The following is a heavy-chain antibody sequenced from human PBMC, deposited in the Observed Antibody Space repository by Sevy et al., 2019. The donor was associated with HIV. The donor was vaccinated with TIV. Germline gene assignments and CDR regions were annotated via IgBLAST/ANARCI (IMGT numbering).Heavy chain of an antibody. J-gene: IGHJ4*02. CDR2: IYYNGYT. Sequence: SETLSLTCTVSGGSISTNSYYWGWIRQPPGKGLELIGSIYYNGYTYYNPSLKSRVTISVDTSKNQFSLMLISVTAADTAVYYCGRHGYGDHHTYFDYRGQGTLVTVSS. V-gene: IGHV4-39*01. D-gene: IGHD4-17*01. CDR3: GRHGYGDHHTYFDY. CDR1: GGSISTNSYY.